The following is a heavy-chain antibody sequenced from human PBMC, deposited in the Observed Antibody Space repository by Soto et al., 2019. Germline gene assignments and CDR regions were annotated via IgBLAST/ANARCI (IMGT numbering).Heavy chain of an antibody. CDR2: INAANGDT. J-gene: IGHJ5*02. CDR1: GYTFTSYG. D-gene: IGHD6-13*01. V-gene: IGHV1-3*01. Sequence: ASVAVSCTASGYTFTSYGIHWVRQAPGQRLEWMGWINAANGDTKYSPKFQGRVIITRDTSASTAYMELSSLRSEDTAVYYCVRRHVSATGIDWFDPWGQGTLVTVSS. CDR3: VRRHVSATGIDWFDP.